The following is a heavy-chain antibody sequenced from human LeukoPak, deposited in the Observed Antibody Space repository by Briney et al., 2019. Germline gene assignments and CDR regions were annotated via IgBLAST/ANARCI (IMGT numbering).Heavy chain of an antibody. Sequence: GGSLRLSCAASGFTFSTYAMSWVRQAPGKGLEWVSSISSSSSYIYYADSVKGLFPSSRDDANNSLYLQRNGLCAYDKAVYYCAREERDTIFGVVSYSPFAYWGQGTLVTVSS. CDR1: GFTFSTYA. V-gene: IGHV3-21*01. CDR2: ISSSSSYI. J-gene: IGHJ4*02. CDR3: AREERDTIFGVVSYSPFAY. D-gene: IGHD3-3*01.